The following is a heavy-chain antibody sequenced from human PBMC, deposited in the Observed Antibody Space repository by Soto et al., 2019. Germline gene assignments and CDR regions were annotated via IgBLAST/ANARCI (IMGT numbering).Heavy chain of an antibody. CDR2: IRSKANSYAT. CDR3: TRHDGIAAAASWDQGDYYYYGMDV. CDR1: GFTFSGSA. V-gene: IGHV3-73*01. D-gene: IGHD6-13*01. J-gene: IGHJ6*02. Sequence: GGSLRLSCAASGFTFSGSAMHWVRQASGKGLEWVGRIRSKANSYATAYAASVKGRFTISRDDSKNTAYLQMNSLKTEDTAVYYCTRHDGIAAAASWDQGDYYYYGMDVWGQGTTVTVSS.